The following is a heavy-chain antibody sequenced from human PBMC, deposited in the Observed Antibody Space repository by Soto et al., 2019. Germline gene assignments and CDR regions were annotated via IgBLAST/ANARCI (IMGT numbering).Heavy chain of an antibody. D-gene: IGHD1-20*01. CDR2: ISVSGAFI. Sequence: GGSLRLSCAACGFNVGAFAVNWVRQAPGKGLEWVSGISVSGAFICYADSVRGRFSISRDASENILYLQMNSLRVDDTALYYCTRETVAGITGLDYWGPGTLVTVSS. CDR3: TRETVAGITGLDY. J-gene: IGHJ4*02. V-gene: IGHV3-23*01. CDR1: GFNVGAFA.